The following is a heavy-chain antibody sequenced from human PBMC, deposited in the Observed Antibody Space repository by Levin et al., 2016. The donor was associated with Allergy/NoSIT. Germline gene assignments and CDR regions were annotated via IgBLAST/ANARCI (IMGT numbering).Heavy chain of an antibody. CDR3: AREVYCSGGSCWSDYFDF. CDR2: IYHSGST. Sequence: SETLSLTCAVSGYSISSGFYWGWIRQPPGKGLEWIGTIYHSGSTYYNPSLKSRVTISVDTSKNQFSLRLSSVTAADTAVYYCAREVYCSGGSCWSDYFDFWGQGTLVTVSS. CDR1: GYSISSGFY. D-gene: IGHD2-15*01. J-gene: IGHJ4*02. V-gene: IGHV4-38-2*02.